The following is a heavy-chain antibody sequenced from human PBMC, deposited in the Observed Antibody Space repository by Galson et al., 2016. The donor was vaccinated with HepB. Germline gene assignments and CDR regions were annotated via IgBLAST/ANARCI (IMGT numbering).Heavy chain of an antibody. CDR1: GDSFSNYG. Sequence: SVKVSCKASGDSFSNYGITWIRQAPGQGLEWVAWISGYNENTHYSQNLQGRVFMTTDTATSTAYLEVRGLRSDDTAVYYCARAYDNYGDEYFYGLDVWGQGTTVTVSS. J-gene: IGHJ6*02. CDR2: ISGYNENT. D-gene: IGHD4-17*01. V-gene: IGHV1-18*01. CDR3: ARAYDNYGDEYFYGLDV.